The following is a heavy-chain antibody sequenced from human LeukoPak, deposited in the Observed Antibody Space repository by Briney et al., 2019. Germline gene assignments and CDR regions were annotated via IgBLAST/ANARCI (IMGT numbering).Heavy chain of an antibody. CDR3: ARREDSSSWYYFDY. Sequence: GESLKISCKASGNSFTSNWIGWVRQMPGKGLEWMGIIYPGDSDTRYSPSFQGQVTISADKSISTAYLQWSSLKASDTAMYYCARREDSSSWYYFDYWGQGTLVTVSS. CDR1: GNSFTSNW. J-gene: IGHJ4*02. V-gene: IGHV5-51*01. D-gene: IGHD6-13*01. CDR2: IYPGDSDT.